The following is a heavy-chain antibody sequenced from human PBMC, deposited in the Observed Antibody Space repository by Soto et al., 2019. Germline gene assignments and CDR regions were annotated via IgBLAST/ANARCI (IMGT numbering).Heavy chain of an antibody. CDR3: AKALYGGFTY. D-gene: IGHD3-10*01. Sequence: EVRLLESGGGLVQPGGSLRLSCAASGFTFSVYAMSWVRQAPGKGLEWVSGISGSGDSTNYADSVKGRFTVSRDNSMSMLYLQTNSRRAEDTAIYSCAKALYGGFTYWGQGTLVTVSS. CDR2: ISGSGDST. CDR1: GFTFSVYA. J-gene: IGHJ4*02. V-gene: IGHV3-23*01.